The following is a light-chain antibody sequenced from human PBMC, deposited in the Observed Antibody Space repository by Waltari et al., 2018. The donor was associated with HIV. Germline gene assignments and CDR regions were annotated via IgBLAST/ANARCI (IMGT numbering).Light chain of an antibody. Sequence: QSVLTQPPSVSDAPRQRVTISCSGSSSNLGNNAVNWYQQVPGKPPTLLIYYDDLLSSGVSDRFSASKSGTSASLAIRGLQSEDEADYYCAAWDDSLNGYVFGSGTKVTVL. V-gene: IGLV1-36*01. CDR3: AAWDDSLNGYV. CDR1: SSNLGNNA. J-gene: IGLJ1*01. CDR2: YDD.